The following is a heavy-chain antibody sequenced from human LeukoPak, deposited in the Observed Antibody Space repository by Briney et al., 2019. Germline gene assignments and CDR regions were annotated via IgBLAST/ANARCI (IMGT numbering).Heavy chain of an antibody. CDR1: GFTFGSYS. Sequence: GGSRRLSWAASGFTFGSYSMNWVRQAPGKGLKWVSSISSSSSYIYYADSVKGRFTISRDNAKNSLYLQMNSLRAEDTAVYYCARLVGATSRYFDYWGQGTLVTVSS. CDR2: ISSSSSYI. D-gene: IGHD1-26*01. J-gene: IGHJ4*02. CDR3: ARLVGATSRYFDY. V-gene: IGHV3-21*01.